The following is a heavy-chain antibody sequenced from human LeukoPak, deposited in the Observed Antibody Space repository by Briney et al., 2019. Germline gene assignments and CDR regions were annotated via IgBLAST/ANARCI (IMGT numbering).Heavy chain of an antibody. CDR3: ARDRVTSGYDSSGYSPRGRSLVREDAFDI. J-gene: IGHJ3*02. V-gene: IGHV1-46*01. CDR1: GYTFSNYY. CDR2: IGGST. Sequence: GASVKVSCKASGYTFSNYYIHWVRQAPGQGLEWMGIIGGSTNYAQKFQGRVTMTRDTSTSTVYMELNSLRAEDTAVYYCARDRVTSGYDSSGYSPRGRSLVREDAFDIWGQGTMVTVSS. D-gene: IGHD3-22*01.